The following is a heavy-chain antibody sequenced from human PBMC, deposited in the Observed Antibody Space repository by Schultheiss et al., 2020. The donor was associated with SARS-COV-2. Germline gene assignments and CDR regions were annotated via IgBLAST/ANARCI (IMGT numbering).Heavy chain of an antibody. CDR2: IYYSGST. D-gene: IGHD2-15*01. J-gene: IGHJ4*02. V-gene: IGHV4-39*01. Sequence: SETLSLTCTVSGGAISSGGYYWGWIRQPPGKGLEWIGSIYYSGSTYYNPSLKSRVTISVDKSKNQFSLKLSSVTAADTAVYYCARNYCSGGSCYLDYWGQGTLVTVSS. CDR1: GGAISSGGYY. CDR3: ARNYCSGGSCYLDY.